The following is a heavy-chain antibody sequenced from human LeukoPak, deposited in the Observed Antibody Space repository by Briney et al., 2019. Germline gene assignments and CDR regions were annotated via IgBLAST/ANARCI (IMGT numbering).Heavy chain of an antibody. CDR2: ISGYNGKT. CDR1: GYTFTSYG. D-gene: IGHD5-12*01. Sequence: EASVKVSCKASGYTFTSYGISWVRQAPGQGLEWMGWISGYNGKTNYAQKLQGRVTMTTDTSTSTAYMELRSLRSDDTAVYYCARVREDIVAEAKHFDYWGQGTLVTVSS. CDR3: ARVREDIVAEAKHFDY. J-gene: IGHJ4*02. V-gene: IGHV1-18*01.